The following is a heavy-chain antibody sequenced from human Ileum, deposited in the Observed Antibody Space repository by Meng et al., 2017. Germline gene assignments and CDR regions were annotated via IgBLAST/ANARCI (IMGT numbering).Heavy chain of an antibody. V-gene: IGHV4-61*01. CDR2: VSHTEDT. J-gene: IGHJ4*02. CDR1: GAYVSSVIDL. Sequence: PSPTPSYSSDVSGAYVSSVIDLRNWLRQSPGRGLEWIGHVSHTEDTKYNPSLKSRVYISIDKSKNQISLKLTSVTAADTAVYYCARDLGSVWVLGDWGQGSLVTVSS. CDR3: ARDLGSVWVLGD. D-gene: IGHD3-16*01.